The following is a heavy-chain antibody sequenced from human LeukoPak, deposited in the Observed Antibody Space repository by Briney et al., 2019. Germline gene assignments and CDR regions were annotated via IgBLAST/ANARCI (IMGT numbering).Heavy chain of an antibody. CDR2: ISAYNGST. Sequence: ASVKVSCKASGYTFTSYGISWVRQAPGQGLEWMGWISAYNGSTNYAQKLQGRVTMTTDTSTSTAYMELRSLRSDDTAVYYCARDPILGGSTTDIVVVPAASHFDYWGQGTLVTVSS. J-gene: IGHJ4*02. CDR3: ARDPILGGSTTDIVVVPAASHFDY. CDR1: GYTFTSYG. D-gene: IGHD2-2*01. V-gene: IGHV1-18*04.